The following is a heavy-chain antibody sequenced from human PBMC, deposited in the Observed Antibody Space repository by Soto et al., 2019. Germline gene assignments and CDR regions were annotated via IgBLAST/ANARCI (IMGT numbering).Heavy chain of an antibody. J-gene: IGHJ4*02. D-gene: IGHD3-16*02. V-gene: IGHV1-18*04. CDR1: GYTFTSYG. CDR2: IGAYNGNT. Sequence: ASVKVSCKASGYTFTSYGISWVRQAPGQGLEWMGWIGAYNGNTNYAQKLQGRVTMTTDTSTSTAYMELRSLRSDDTAVYYCAREYDYVWGSYRYSDYWGQGTLVTVSS. CDR3: AREYDYVWGSYRYSDY.